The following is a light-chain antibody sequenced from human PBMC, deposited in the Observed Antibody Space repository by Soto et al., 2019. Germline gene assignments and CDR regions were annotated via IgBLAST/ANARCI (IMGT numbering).Light chain of an antibody. CDR3: SSYTSSSTLVV. V-gene: IGLV2-14*01. Sequence: QSALTQPDSVSGSPGQSITISCTGTSSDVGGYNYVSWYQQHPGKAPTLMIYDVSNRPSGVSNRFSGSTSGNTASLTISGLQSEYEADYYCSSYTSSSTLVVFGGGTKLTVL. CDR1: SSDVGGYNY. CDR2: DVS. J-gene: IGLJ2*01.